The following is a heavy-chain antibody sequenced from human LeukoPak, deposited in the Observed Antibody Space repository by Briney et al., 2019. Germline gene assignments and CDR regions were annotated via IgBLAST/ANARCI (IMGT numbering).Heavy chain of an antibody. J-gene: IGHJ4*01. CDR2: ISANNGNT. CDR3: ARDRGSGSYDY. CDR1: GYAFTSYH. D-gene: IGHD3-10*01. Sequence: ASVKVSCKASGYAFTSYHVSWVRQAPGQGLEWMAWISANNGNTKYAQKFQGRVTMTTDTSTSTAYMELRSLRSDDTAVYYCARDRGSGSYDYWXXXTLVTVSS. V-gene: IGHV1-18*01.